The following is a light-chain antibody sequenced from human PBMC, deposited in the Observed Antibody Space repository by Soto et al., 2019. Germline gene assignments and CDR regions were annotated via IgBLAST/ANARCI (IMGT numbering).Light chain of an antibody. V-gene: IGKV3-20*01. CDR2: GAS. Sequence: EIVLTQSPGTLSLSPGERATLPCRASQNITNNYVAWYQHKPGQAPRLLIYGASNRATGIPVRFSGSGSGTDFTLTISRLEPEDFAVYYCQQHGNSPRTFGQGTKVEIK. CDR1: QNITNNY. CDR3: QQHGNSPRT. J-gene: IGKJ1*01.